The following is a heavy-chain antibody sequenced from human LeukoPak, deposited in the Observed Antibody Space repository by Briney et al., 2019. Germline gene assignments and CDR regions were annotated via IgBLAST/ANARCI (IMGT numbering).Heavy chain of an antibody. CDR1: GYTFTSYY. Sequence: ASVKVSCKASGYTFTSYYMHWVRQAPGKGLEWMGGFDPEDGETIYAQKFQGRVTMTEDTSTDTAYMELSSLRSEDTAVYYCATVLRWELLGFDYWGQGTLVTVSS. CDR3: ATVLRWELLGFDY. V-gene: IGHV1-24*01. D-gene: IGHD1-26*01. J-gene: IGHJ4*02. CDR2: FDPEDGET.